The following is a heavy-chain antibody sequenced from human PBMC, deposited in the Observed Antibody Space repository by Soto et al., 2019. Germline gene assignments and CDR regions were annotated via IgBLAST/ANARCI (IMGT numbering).Heavy chain of an antibody. CDR1: GVTFRNYA. V-gene: IGHV3-23*01. D-gene: IGHD1-26*01. Sequence: GGSLRLSCAASGVTFRNYAMSWVRQAPGKGLEWVSSISGSGGSTYYADSVKGRFTISRDNSKNTLYLQMNSLRAEDTAVYYCAKDPEWELPKYYFDYWGQGTLVTVSS. CDR2: ISGSGGST. CDR3: AKDPEWELPKYYFDY. J-gene: IGHJ4*02.